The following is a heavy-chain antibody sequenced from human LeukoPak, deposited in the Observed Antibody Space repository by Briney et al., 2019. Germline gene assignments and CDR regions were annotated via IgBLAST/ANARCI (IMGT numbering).Heavy chain of an antibody. CDR3: AAKGPGYTGSYVFAH. J-gene: IGHJ4*02. CDR2: LYSSGST. Sequence: GESLKISCAASGFSVSINYMSWVRQAPGKGLEWVSVLYSSGSTDYTDSVKGRFTISRDNSENTLYLQMSSLRPGDTAVYYCAAKGPGYTGSYVFAHWGQGTRVTVSS. D-gene: IGHD1-26*01. V-gene: IGHV3-66*01. CDR1: GFSVSINY.